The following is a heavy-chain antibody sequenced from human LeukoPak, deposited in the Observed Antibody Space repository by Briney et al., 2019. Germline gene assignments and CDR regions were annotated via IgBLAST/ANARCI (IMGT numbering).Heavy chain of an antibody. J-gene: IGHJ4*02. CDR3: ARVASRGYSYGLDFDY. Sequence: ASVKVSCKASGYTFTGYYMHWVRQAPGQGLEWRGWINPNSGGTNYAQKFQGRVTMTRDTSISTAYMELSRLRSDDTAVYYCARVASRGYSYGLDFDYWGQGTLVTVSS. V-gene: IGHV1-2*02. D-gene: IGHD5-18*01. CDR1: GYTFTGYY. CDR2: INPNSGGT.